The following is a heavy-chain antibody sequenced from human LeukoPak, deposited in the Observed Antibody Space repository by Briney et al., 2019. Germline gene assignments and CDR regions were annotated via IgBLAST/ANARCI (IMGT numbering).Heavy chain of an antibody. CDR2: IYHSGST. V-gene: IGHV4-4*02. J-gene: IGHJ6*02. D-gene: IGHD3-10*01. CDR3: ARDRVTMVRGVIEVYYYGMHL. Sequence: PSGTLSLTFAVSGGSIISSNRWGWVRQPPGKGLEWIGEIYHSGSTNYNPSLKSRVTISVDKSKNQFSLKLSSVTAADTAVYYCARDRVTMVRGVIEVYYYGMHLWGQGTTVTVSS. CDR1: GGSIISSNR.